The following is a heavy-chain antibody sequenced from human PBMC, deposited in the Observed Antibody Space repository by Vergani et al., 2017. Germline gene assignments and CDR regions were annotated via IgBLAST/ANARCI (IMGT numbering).Heavy chain of an antibody. CDR1: GGSISSGDYY. V-gene: IGHV4-30-4*08. CDR2: IYYSGST. Sequence: QVQLQESGPGLVKPSQTLSLTCTVSGGSISSGDYYWSWIRQPPGKGLEWIGYIYYSGSTYYNPSLKSRVTISVDTSKHQFSLKLSSVTAADTAVYYCARDSPLRSGYYREYFQHWGQGTLVTVSS. J-gene: IGHJ1*01. D-gene: IGHD3-22*01. CDR3: ARDSPLRSGYYREYFQH.